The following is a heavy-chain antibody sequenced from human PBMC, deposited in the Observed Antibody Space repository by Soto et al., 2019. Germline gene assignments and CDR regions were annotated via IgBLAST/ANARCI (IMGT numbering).Heavy chain of an antibody. D-gene: IGHD6-13*01. CDR3: ARRVAAAGKKYYYYYMDV. Sequence: GGSLRLSCAASGFTFSDYYMSWIRQAPGKGLEWVSYISSSGSTIYYADSVKGRFTISRDNAKNSLYLQMNSLRAEDTAVYYCARRVAAAGKKYYYYYMDVWGKGTTVTVSS. CDR1: GFTFSDYY. J-gene: IGHJ6*03. V-gene: IGHV3-11*01. CDR2: ISSSGSTI.